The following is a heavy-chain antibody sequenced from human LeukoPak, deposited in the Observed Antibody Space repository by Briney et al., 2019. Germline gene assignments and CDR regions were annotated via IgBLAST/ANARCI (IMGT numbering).Heavy chain of an antibody. CDR2: IYYSGST. Sequence: KPSETLSLTCTVSGGSISSYYWSWIRQPPGKGLEWIGYIYYSGSTNYNPSLKSRVTISVDTSKNQFSLKLSSVTAADTAVYYCARATQLGMGDYWGQGTLVTVSS. CDR1: GGSISSYY. V-gene: IGHV4-59*01. D-gene: IGHD7-27*01. CDR3: ARATQLGMGDY. J-gene: IGHJ4*02.